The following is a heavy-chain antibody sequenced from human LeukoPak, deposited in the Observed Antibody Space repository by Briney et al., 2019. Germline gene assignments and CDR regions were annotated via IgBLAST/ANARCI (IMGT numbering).Heavy chain of an antibody. J-gene: IGHJ5*02. V-gene: IGHV1-2*02. Sequence: ASVKVSCKASGYTFTGYYMHWVRQAPGQGLEWMGWINPNSGDTNYAQKFQGRVTVTRDTSISTAYMELSRLRSDDTAVYYCAREWGSSSWFNWFDPWGQGTLVTVSS. CDR3: AREWGSSSWFNWFDP. D-gene: IGHD6-13*01. CDR1: GYTFTGYY. CDR2: INPNSGDT.